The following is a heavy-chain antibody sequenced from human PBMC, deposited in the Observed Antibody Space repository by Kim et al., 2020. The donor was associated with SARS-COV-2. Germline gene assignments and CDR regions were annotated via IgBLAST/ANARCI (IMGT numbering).Heavy chain of an antibody. V-gene: IGHV3-74*01. Sequence: GGSLRLSCAASGFSVRSYWMHWVRQVPGKGLEWVARINEDGRTTNHADSVKGRFSISRDSAKNTLLLQMNGLRVEDTAVYYCSKDTFGPEDSWGQGTWVT. CDR2: INEDGRTT. J-gene: IGHJ4*02. CDR3: SKDTFGPEDS. D-gene: IGHD3-3*01. CDR1: GFSVRSYW.